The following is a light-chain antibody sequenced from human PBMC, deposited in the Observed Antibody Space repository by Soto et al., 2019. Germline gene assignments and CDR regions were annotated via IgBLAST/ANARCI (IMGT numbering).Light chain of an antibody. CDR3: TSFTTNLSFV. CDR2: DVS. V-gene: IGLV2-14*03. J-gene: IGLJ1*01. CDR1: NNDIGADKF. Sequence: QSALTQPASVSGSPGQSITITCTGSNNDIGADKFVSWYQQHPGEAPKLIIFDVSNRPSGVSHRFSGSKSGNMASLTISRLQPEDESDYYCTSFTTNLSFVFGTGTKLTVL.